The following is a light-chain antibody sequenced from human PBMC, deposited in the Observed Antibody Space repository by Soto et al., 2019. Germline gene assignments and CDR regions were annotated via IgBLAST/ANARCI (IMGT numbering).Light chain of an antibody. V-gene: IGKV3-20*01. CDR1: QSFTSSY. CDR3: QQYKDWPTT. J-gene: IGKJ1*01. CDR2: GAS. Sequence: EIVLTQSPGTLSLSPGERATLSCRASQSFTSSYLAWYQQKPGQAPRLLIYGASSRATGVPARFSGSGSGTDFTLTITSLQSEDFGVYYCQQYKDWPTTFGQGTKVDI.